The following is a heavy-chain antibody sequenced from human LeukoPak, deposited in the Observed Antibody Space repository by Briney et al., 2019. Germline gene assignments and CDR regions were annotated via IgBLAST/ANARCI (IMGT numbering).Heavy chain of an antibody. CDR1: GGTFSSYA. J-gene: IGHJ4*02. V-gene: IGHV1-69*05. D-gene: IGHD3-22*01. CDR3: ARGPPDYDSSGYDY. Sequence: ASVKVSCKASGGTFSSYAISWVRQAPGQGLEWMGRIIPIFGTANYAQKFQGRVTITTDESTSTAYMELSSLRSEDTAVYYYARGPPDYDSSGYDYWGQGTLVTVSS. CDR2: IIPIFGTA.